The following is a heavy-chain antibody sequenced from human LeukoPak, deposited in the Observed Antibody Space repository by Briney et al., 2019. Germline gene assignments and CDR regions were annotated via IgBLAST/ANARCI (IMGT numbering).Heavy chain of an antibody. CDR2: INHSGST. CDR3: ARQTMATTEGGYYHYMDV. D-gene: IGHD5-24*01. V-gene: IGHV4-34*01. Sequence: SETLSLTCAVYGGSFSGYYWSWIRQPPGKGLEWIGEINHSGSTNYNPSLKSRVTISVDTSKNQFSLKLSSVTAADTAVYYCARQTMATTEGGYYHYMDVWGKGTTVTVSS. J-gene: IGHJ6*03. CDR1: GGSFSGYY.